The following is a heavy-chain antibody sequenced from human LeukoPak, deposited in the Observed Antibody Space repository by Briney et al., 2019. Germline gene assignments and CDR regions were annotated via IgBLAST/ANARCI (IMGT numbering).Heavy chain of an antibody. CDR3: AHRRTSIAAAGTRAFDI. Sequence: SGPTLVNPTQTLALTCTFSGFSLSTSGMCVSWIRQPPGKALEWLARIDWDDDKYYSTSLKTRLTISKDTSKNQVVLTMTNMDPVDTATYYCAHRRTSIAAAGTRAFDIWGQGTMVTVSS. CDR2: IDWDDDK. J-gene: IGHJ3*02. V-gene: IGHV2-70*12. D-gene: IGHD6-13*01. CDR1: GFSLSTSGMC.